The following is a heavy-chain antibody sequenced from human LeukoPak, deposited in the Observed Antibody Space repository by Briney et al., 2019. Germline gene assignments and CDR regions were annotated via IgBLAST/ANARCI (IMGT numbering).Heavy chain of an antibody. Sequence: GGSLRLSCAASGFTFSSYSMNWVRQAPGKGLEWVSSISSSSSYIYYADSVKGRFTISRDNAKNSLYLQMNSLRAEDTAVCYCARDLQLAFDYWGQATLVTVSS. D-gene: IGHD1-1*01. CDR1: GFTFSSYS. V-gene: IGHV3-21*01. CDR2: ISSSSSYI. J-gene: IGHJ4*02. CDR3: ARDLQLAFDY.